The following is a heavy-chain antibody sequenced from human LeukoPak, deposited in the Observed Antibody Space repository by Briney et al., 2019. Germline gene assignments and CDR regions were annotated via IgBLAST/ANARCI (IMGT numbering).Heavy chain of an antibody. Sequence: PGGSLRLSCAASGFTFSSYAMSWVRQAPGKGLEWVSAISGSGGSTYYADPVKGRFTISRDNSKNTLYLQMNSLRAEDTAVYYCAPYCSGGSCYGVDYWGQGTLVTVSS. D-gene: IGHD2-15*01. CDR2: ISGSGGST. V-gene: IGHV3-23*01. CDR1: GFTFSSYA. J-gene: IGHJ4*02. CDR3: APYCSGGSCYGVDY.